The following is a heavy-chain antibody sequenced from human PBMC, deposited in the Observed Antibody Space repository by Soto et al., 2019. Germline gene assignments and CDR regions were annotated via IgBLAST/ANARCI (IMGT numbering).Heavy chain of an antibody. CDR1: GGSFSGYY. Sequence: SETLSLTCAVFGGSFSGYYWSWIRQPPGKGLEWIGEINHSGSTNYNPSLKSRVTISVDTSKNQFSLKLSSVTAADTAVYYCARVGAVAGYYYYGMDVWGQGTTVTVSS. CDR2: INHSGST. D-gene: IGHD6-19*01. CDR3: ARVGAVAGYYYYGMDV. V-gene: IGHV4-34*01. J-gene: IGHJ6*02.